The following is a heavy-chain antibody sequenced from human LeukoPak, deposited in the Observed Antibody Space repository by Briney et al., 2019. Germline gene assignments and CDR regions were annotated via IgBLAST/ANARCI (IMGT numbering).Heavy chain of an antibody. V-gene: IGHV1-18*01. CDR2: ISAYKGNT. CDR1: GYTFTSSG. D-gene: IGHD3-22*01. Sequence: GASVKVSCKASGYTFTSSGISWVRQAPGQGLEWMGWISAYKGNTNYAQKLQGRVTMTTDTSTSTAYMELRSLRSDDTAVYYCARGPGGRRGYYPLEDSYHYYYMDVWGKGTTVTVSS. J-gene: IGHJ6*03. CDR3: ARGPGGRRGYYPLEDSYHYYYMDV.